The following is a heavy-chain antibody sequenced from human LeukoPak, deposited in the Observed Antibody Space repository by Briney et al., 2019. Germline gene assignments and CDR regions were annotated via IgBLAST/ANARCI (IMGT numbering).Heavy chain of an antibody. CDR2: INAGNGNT. CDR1: GYTFTGYA. Sequence: ASVKVSCKASGYTFTGYAMHWVRQAPGQRLEWMGWINAGNGNTKYSQKFQGRVTITRDTSASTAYMELSSLRSEDTAVYYCARAQLYYDSSGYYAHNWGLGTLVTVSS. V-gene: IGHV1-3*01. J-gene: IGHJ4*02. CDR3: ARAQLYYDSSGYYAHN. D-gene: IGHD3-22*01.